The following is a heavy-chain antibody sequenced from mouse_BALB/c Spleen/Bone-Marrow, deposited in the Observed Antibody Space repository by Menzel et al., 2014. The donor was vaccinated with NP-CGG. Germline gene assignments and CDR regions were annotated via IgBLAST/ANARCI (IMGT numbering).Heavy chain of an antibody. V-gene: IGHV5-6-3*01. CDR1: GFTFSSYG. J-gene: IGHJ2*01. CDR3: ARGNYGNYVDYFDY. D-gene: IGHD2-1*01. CDR2: INSNGGST. Sequence: EVKLVESGGGLVQPGGSLKLSCAASGFTFSSYGMSWVRQTPDKRLELVASINSNGGSTYYPDSVKGRFTISRDNAKNTLSLQMGSLKSEDTAMYYCARGNYGNYVDYFDYWGQGTTLTVSS.